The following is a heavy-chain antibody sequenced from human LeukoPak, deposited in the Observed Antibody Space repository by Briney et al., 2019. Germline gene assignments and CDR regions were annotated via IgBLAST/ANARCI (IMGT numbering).Heavy chain of an antibody. V-gene: IGHV3-33*01. D-gene: IGHD3-9*01. CDR3: ARDRTNFVDY. J-gene: IGHJ4*02. CDR2: IWNDGSTT. Sequence: AGRSLRLSRAASGFTFKICGMHWVRQAPGKGLEWVGVIWNDGSTTFYADSVRGRFTISRDNSKNTLYLQMNSLRAEDTAVYYCARDRTNFVDYWGQGTLVTVSS. CDR1: GFTFKICG.